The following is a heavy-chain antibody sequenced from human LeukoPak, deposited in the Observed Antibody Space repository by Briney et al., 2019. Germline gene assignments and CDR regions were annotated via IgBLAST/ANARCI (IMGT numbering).Heavy chain of an antibody. V-gene: IGHV3-23*01. Sequence: PGGSLRLSCAASGFTFSSYAMSWVRQAPGKGLEWVSAISGSGGSTYYADSVKGRFTISRDNSKNTLYLQMNSLRAEDTALYYCAKGDLIVGAPHFDYWGQGTLVTVSS. D-gene: IGHD1-26*01. J-gene: IGHJ4*02. CDR3: AKGDLIVGAPHFDY. CDR1: GFTFSSYA. CDR2: ISGSGGST.